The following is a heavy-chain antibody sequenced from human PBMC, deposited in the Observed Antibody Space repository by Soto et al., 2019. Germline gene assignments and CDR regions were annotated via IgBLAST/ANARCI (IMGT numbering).Heavy chain of an antibody. D-gene: IGHD2-2*01. CDR3: AKETSGFTSAFDY. Sequence: GGSLRLSCAASGFTFSSYGMHWVRQAPGKGLEGVAVISYDGSSKYYADSVKGRFTISRDKPKNTLYLQMNSLRPEDTAVYYCAKETSGFTSAFDYWGQGTLVTVS. V-gene: IGHV3-30*18. CDR2: ISYDGSSK. J-gene: IGHJ4*02. CDR1: GFTFSSYG.